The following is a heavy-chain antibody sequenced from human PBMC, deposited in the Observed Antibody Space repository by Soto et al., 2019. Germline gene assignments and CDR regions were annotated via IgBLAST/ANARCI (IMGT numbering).Heavy chain of an antibody. CDR3: TTNDSVSESFDS. D-gene: IGHD3-10*01. CDR1: DGSISSGGYY. J-gene: IGHJ4*02. V-gene: IGHV4-31*03. Sequence: SETLSLTCTVSDGSISSGGYYWSWLRQHPGKGREWIGYISDSGRTYYNPSLKSRVTIAEDTSKNQYSLKLRFVNAADTDVYYCTTNDSVSESFDSWGQGTPVTVSS. CDR2: ISDSGRT.